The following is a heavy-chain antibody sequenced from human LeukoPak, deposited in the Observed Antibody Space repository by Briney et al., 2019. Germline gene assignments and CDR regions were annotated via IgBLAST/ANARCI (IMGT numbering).Heavy chain of an antibody. CDR2: INHSGST. CDR3: ATNPVGYCSSTRCYGEAP. D-gene: IGHD2-2*01. Sequence: SETLSLTCAVYGGSFSGYYWSWIRQTPGKGLEWIGEINHSGSTNYNPSLKSRVSISVDTSRNQFSLKLTSVTAADTAVYYCATNPVGYCSSTRCYGEAPWGQGTLVTVSS. J-gene: IGHJ5*02. CDR1: GGSFSGYY. V-gene: IGHV4-34*01.